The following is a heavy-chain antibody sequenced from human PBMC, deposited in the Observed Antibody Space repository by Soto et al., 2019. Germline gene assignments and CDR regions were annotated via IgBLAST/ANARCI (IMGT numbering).Heavy chain of an antibody. D-gene: IGHD3-22*01. V-gene: IGHV4-61*01. CDR2: IYYSGST. J-gene: IGHJ3*02. Sequence: PSETLSLTCTVSGGSVSSGSYYWSWIRQPPGKGLEWIGYIYYSGSTDYNSSLKSRVTISVDTSKNQFSLKLTSVTAADTAAYYCARDRGYYDSSGYLKAFDIWGQGTMVTVSS. CDR1: GGSVSSGSYY. CDR3: ARDRGYYDSSGYLKAFDI.